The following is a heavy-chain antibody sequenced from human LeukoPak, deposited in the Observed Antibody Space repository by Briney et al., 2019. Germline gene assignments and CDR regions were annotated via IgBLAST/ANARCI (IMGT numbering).Heavy chain of an antibody. CDR1: GFTFSSYS. CDR2: IGSTGYYI. D-gene: IGHD3-22*01. CDR3: ATAPHYSDSSGYPGY. J-gene: IGHJ4*02. V-gene: IGHV3-21*01. Sequence: PGGSLRLSCAASGFTFSSYSMNWVRQAPGRGLEWVSSIGSTGYYIYYADSVKGRFTISRDNSKNTLYLQMNSLRAEDTAVYYCATAPHYSDSSGYPGYWGQGTLVTVSS.